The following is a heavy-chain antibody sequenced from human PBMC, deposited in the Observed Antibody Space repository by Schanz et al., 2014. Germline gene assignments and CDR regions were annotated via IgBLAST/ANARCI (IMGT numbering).Heavy chain of an antibody. CDR2: ISGSGDNT. J-gene: IGHJ4*02. CDR3: ARDQASTH. V-gene: IGHV3-23*04. CDR1: GFTFSSYG. Sequence: VQLVESGGDVVQPGRSLRLSCAASGFTFSSYGMHWVRQAPGKGLEWVSAISGSGDNTFYADSVRGRFTISRDNSRNTLHLQMNSLRSEDTAIYFCARDQASTHWGQGTPVTVSS.